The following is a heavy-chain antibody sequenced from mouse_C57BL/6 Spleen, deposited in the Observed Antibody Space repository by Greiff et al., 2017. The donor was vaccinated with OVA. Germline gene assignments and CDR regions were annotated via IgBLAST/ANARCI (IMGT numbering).Heavy chain of an antibody. Sequence: EVQRVESGGGLVQPGGSLSLSCAASGFTFTDYYMSWVRQPPGKALEWLGFIRNKANGHTTEYSASVKGRFTISRDNSQSILYLQMNALRAEDSATYYCARYTPMDYRGQGTSVTVSS. J-gene: IGHJ4*01. CDR1: GFTFTDYY. V-gene: IGHV7-3*01. CDR3: ARYTPMDY. CDR2: IRNKANGHTT.